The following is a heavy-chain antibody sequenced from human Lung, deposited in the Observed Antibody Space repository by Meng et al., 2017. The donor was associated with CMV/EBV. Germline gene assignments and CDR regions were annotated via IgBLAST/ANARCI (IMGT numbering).Heavy chain of an antibody. V-gene: IGHV3-33*06. CDR2: IWYDGSNK. J-gene: IGHJ2*01. Sequence: GGSLRLXCAASGFTFSSYGMHWVRQAPGKGLEWVAVIWYDGSNKYYADSVKGRFTISRDNSKNTLYLQMNSLRAEDTAVYYCAKDAGQYCSSTSCYKDWGYFDLWGRGTLVTVSS. CDR3: AKDAGQYCSSTSCYKDWGYFDL. D-gene: IGHD2-2*02. CDR1: GFTFSSYG.